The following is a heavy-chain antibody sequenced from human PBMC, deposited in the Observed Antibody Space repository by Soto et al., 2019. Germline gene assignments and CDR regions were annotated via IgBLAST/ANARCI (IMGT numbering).Heavy chain of an antibody. V-gene: IGHV3-30*18. Sequence: GGSLRLSCAASGFTFSSYGMHWVRQAPGKGLEWVAVISYDGSNKYYADSVKGRFTISRDNSKNMLYLQMNSLRAEDTAVYYCAKDPYSSGWYYFDYWGQGTLVTVSS. J-gene: IGHJ4*02. CDR3: AKDPYSSGWYYFDY. D-gene: IGHD6-19*01. CDR1: GFTFSSYG. CDR2: ISYDGSNK.